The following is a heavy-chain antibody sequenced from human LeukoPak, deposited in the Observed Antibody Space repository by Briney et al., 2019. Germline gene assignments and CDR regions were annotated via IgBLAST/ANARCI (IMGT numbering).Heavy chain of an antibody. CDR1: GGSISSSSYY. CDR3: ARDDPRLSGSGSYYRD. CDR2: IYYSGST. J-gene: IGHJ4*02. V-gene: IGHV4-39*07. Sequence: PSETLSLTCTVSGGSISSSSYYWGWIRQPPGKGLEWIGSIYYSGSTYYNPSLKSRVTISVDTSKNQFSLKLSSVTAADTAVYYCARDDPRLSGSGSYYRDWGQGTLVTVSS. D-gene: IGHD3-10*01.